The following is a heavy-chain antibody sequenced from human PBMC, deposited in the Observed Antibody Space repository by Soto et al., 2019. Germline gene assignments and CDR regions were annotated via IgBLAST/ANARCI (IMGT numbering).Heavy chain of an antibody. CDR2: IYYSGST. Sequence: SETLSLTCTVSGGSISSSSYYWGWIRQPPGKGLEWIGSIYYSGSTYYNPSLKSRVTISVDTSKNQFSLKLSSVTAADTAVYYCARHPAYYYGSGSYYATYYFDYWGQGTLVTVSS. CDR3: ARHPAYYYGSGSYYATYYFDY. D-gene: IGHD3-10*01. V-gene: IGHV4-39*01. J-gene: IGHJ4*02. CDR1: GGSISSSSYY.